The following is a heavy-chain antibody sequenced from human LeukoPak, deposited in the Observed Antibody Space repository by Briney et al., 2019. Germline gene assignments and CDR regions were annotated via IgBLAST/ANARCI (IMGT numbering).Heavy chain of an antibody. CDR1: GFTFSSYA. D-gene: IGHD3-22*01. CDR3: AKMQIPYYDSSGYCIDY. Sequence: PGGSLRLSCAASGFTFSSYAMSWVRQAPVKGLEWVSAISGSGGSTYYADSVKGRFTISRDNSKNTLYLQMNSLRAEDTAVYYCAKMQIPYYDSSGYCIDYWGQGTLVTVSS. V-gene: IGHV3-23*01. CDR2: ISGSGGST. J-gene: IGHJ4*02.